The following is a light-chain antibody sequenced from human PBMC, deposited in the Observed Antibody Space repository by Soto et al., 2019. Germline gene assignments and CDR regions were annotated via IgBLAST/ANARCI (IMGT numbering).Light chain of an antibody. CDR3: QQFSNYPVT. CDR1: QGISHS. Sequence: AIQLTQSPSSLSASVGDRVSITCRASQGISHSLAWYQQKPGTAPRLLIYDASSLESGVPSRFSGTGSGTDFTLTISSLQAEDFATYYCQQFSNYPVTFGPGTKVDIK. V-gene: IGKV1D-13*01. J-gene: IGKJ3*01. CDR2: DAS.